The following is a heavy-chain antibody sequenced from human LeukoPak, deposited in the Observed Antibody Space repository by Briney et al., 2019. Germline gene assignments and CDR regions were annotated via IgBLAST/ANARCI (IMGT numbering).Heavy chain of an antibody. V-gene: IGHV3-48*01. CDR2: ISSSSSTI. CDR3: AKDLGTTVSFLDAFDI. CDR1: GFTFSSYS. J-gene: IGHJ3*02. Sequence: GGSLRLSCAASGFTFSSYSMNWVRQAPGKGLEWVSYISSSSSTIYYADSVKGRFTISRDNSKNTLYLQMNSLRAEDTAVYYCAKDLGTTVSFLDAFDIWGQGTMVTVSS. D-gene: IGHD4-11*01.